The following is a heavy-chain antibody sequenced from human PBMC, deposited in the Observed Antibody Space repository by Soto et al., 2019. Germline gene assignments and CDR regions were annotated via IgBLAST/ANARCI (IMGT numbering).Heavy chain of an antibody. CDR3: ARGYGRFDP. J-gene: IGHJ5*02. Sequence: QVQLVESGGGVVQPGRSLRLSCAASGFTFSSYGMHWVRQAPGKGLEWVAVLWYDGSNKYYADSVKGRFTISRDNSKNTLYPQTTTRGAEDTAVYYCARGYGRFDPWGQGTVVTVSS. CDR1: GFTFSSYG. D-gene: IGHD6-13*01. V-gene: IGHV3-33*01. CDR2: LWYDGSNK.